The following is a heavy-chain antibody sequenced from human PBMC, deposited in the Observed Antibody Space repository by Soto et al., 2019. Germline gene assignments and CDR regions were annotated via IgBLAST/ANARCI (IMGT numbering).Heavy chain of an antibody. CDR3: ATFYVKSYYYGMDV. D-gene: IGHD3-16*01. Sequence: QVQLVQSGAEVKKPGASVKVSCKASGYTFTSYGISWVRQAPGQGLEWMGWISAYNGNTNYAPKLQDRVTMATDTSTTTAYMELRSLRSDDTDVYYCATFYVKSYYYGMDVWGQGTTVTVSS. V-gene: IGHV1-18*01. CDR1: GYTFTSYG. CDR2: ISAYNGNT. J-gene: IGHJ6*02.